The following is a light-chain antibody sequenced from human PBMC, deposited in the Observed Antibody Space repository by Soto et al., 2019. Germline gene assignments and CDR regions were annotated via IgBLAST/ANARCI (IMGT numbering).Light chain of an antibody. V-gene: IGKV3-15*01. CDR2: GVS. CDR3: QQYNKWPPIT. Sequence: EIVMTQSPASLSVSPGERATLSCRASQSVSSNLAWYQQKPGQAPRLLIYGVSTRATGIPARFSGSGSGTEFTLTISSLQSEDFAVYYCQQYNKWPPITFGQGTRLEIK. CDR1: QSVSSN. J-gene: IGKJ5*01.